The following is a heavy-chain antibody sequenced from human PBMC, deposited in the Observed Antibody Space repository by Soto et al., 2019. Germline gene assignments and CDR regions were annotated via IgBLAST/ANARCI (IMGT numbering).Heavy chain of an antibody. V-gene: IGHV4-34*01. CDR1: GGCFSGYY. Sequence: SETLSPTCAVYGGCFSGYYCTWLPQPPGTGLEWIGEINHSGSTNYNPSLKSRVTISVDTSKNQFSLKLTSVTAADTAVYYCARINNSAWQPIDYWGQGTLVTVS. D-gene: IGHD6-19*01. CDR3: ARINNSAWQPIDY. J-gene: IGHJ4*02. CDR2: INHSGST.